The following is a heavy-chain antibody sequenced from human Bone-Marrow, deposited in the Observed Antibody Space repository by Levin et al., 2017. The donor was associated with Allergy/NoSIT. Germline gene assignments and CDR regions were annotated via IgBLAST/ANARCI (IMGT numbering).Heavy chain of an antibody. CDR2: IYYSGST. J-gene: IGHJ4*02. D-gene: IGHD3-10*01. CDR1: GGSISSSNYY. V-gene: IGHV4-39*01. CDR3: ATHSVEDGLWFGELISAFDY. Sequence: SETLSLTCTVSGGSISSSNYYWGWIRQPPGKGLEWIGTIYYSGSTYYNPSLKSRVTISVDTSKNQFSLKRSSVTAADTAVYYCATHSVEDGLWFGELISAFDYWGQGTLVTVSS.